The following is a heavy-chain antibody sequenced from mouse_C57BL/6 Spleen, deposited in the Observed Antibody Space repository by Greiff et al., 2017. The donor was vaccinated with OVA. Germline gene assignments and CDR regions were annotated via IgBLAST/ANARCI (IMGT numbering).Heavy chain of an antibody. CDR1: GYSFTGYY. V-gene: IGHV1-42*01. Sequence: VQLQQSGPELVKPGASVKISCKASGYSFTGYYMNWVKQSPEKSLEWIGEINPSTGGTTYNQKFKAKATLTVDKSSSTAYMQLKSLTSEDSAVYYCARSGITTVVATEYYFDYWGQGTTLTVSS. CDR2: INPSTGGT. D-gene: IGHD1-1*01. CDR3: ARSGITTVVATEYYFDY. J-gene: IGHJ2*01.